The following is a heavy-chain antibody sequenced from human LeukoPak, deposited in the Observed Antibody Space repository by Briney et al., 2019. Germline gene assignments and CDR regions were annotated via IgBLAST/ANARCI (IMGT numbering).Heavy chain of an antibody. V-gene: IGHV3-48*01. CDR2: ISSGSSAI. CDR3: ARVVAGIDWFDP. D-gene: IGHD6-19*01. CDR1: GFTFSSYS. Sequence: GGSLRLSCAASGFTFSSYSMNWVRQAPGKGLEWVSYISSGSSAIYYADSVKGRFTISRDNAKNSLFLQLNSLRGEDTAVYYCARVVAGIDWFDPWGQGTLVTVSS. J-gene: IGHJ5*02.